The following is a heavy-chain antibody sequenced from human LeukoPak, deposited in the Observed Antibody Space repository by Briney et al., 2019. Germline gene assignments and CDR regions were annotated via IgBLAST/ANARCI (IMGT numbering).Heavy chain of an antibody. J-gene: IGHJ4*02. CDR1: GGSFSGYY. CDR2: INHSGST. Sequence: SETLSLTCAAYGGSFSGYYWSWIRQPPGKGLEWIGEINHSGSTNYNPSLKSRVTISVDTSKNQFSLKLSSVTAADTAVYYCASWGVTISGVVIDYWGQGTLVTVSS. V-gene: IGHV4-34*01. D-gene: IGHD3-3*01. CDR3: ASWGVTISGVVIDY.